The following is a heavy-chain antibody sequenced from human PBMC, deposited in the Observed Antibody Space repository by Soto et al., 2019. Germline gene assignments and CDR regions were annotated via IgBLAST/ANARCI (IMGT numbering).Heavy chain of an antibody. Sequence: PSETLSLTCAVSGDSIGRGGWWSWVRQPPGKGLEWIGDIYYSGSTNYNPSLKSRVTISVDTSKNQFSLKLSSVTAADTAVYYCARMYYDFWSGYYLFDPWGQGTLVTVSS. CDR3: ARMYYDFWSGYYLFDP. D-gene: IGHD3-3*01. V-gene: IGHV4-4*02. J-gene: IGHJ5*02. CDR2: IYYSGST. CDR1: GDSIGRGGW.